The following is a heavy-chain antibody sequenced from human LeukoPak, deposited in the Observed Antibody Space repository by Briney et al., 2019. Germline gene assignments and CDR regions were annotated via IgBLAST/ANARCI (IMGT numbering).Heavy chain of an antibody. CDR2: IYYSGST. CDR3: ARGDGYNYGSGYWYFDL. D-gene: IGHD5-24*01. Sequence: SETLSLTCTVSGGSISSSSYYWGWIRQPPGKGLEWIGSIYYSGSTYYNPSLKSRVTISVDTSKNQFSLKLSSVTAADTAVYYCARGDGYNYGSGYWYFDLWGRGTLVTVSS. CDR1: GGSISSSSYY. V-gene: IGHV4-39*01. J-gene: IGHJ2*01.